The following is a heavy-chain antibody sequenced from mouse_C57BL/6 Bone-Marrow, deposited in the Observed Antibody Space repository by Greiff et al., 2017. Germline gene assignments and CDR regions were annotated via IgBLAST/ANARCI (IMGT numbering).Heavy chain of an antibody. D-gene: IGHD1-1*01. CDR2: IDPATGNT. Sequence: VQLKESVAELVRPGASVKLSCTASGFNIKNTYMHWVKQRPEQGLEWIGRIDPATGNTKYAPKFQGKATITADTSSNTAYLQLSSLTSEDTAIYYCARWFYYYGSSFPYAMDYWGQGTSVTVSS. CDR3: ARWFYYYGSSFPYAMDY. J-gene: IGHJ4*01. CDR1: GFNIKNTY. V-gene: IGHV14-3*01.